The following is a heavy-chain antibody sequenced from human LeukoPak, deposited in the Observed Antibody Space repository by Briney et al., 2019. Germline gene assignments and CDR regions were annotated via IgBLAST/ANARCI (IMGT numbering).Heavy chain of an antibody. D-gene: IGHD4-11*01. J-gene: IGHJ2*01. CDR3: ARIDYKPLHWYFDL. Sequence: SETLSLTCTVSGGSISSSSYYWGWIRQPPGKGLEWIGSIYYSGSTYYNPSLKSRVTISVDTSKNQFSLKLSSVTAADTAVYYCARIDYKPLHWYFDLWGRGTLVTVSP. CDR1: GGSISSSSYY. V-gene: IGHV4-39*07. CDR2: IYYSGST.